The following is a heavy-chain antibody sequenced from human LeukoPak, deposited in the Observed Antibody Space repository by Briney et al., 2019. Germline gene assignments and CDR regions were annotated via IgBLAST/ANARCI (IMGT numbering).Heavy chain of an antibody. CDR2: INSDGSST. V-gene: IGHV3-74*01. D-gene: IGHD6-19*01. J-gene: IGHJ4*02. Sequence: GGSLRLSCAASGFTFSSYWMHWVRQAPGKGLVWVSRINSDGSSTSYADSVKGRFTISRDNAKNTLYLQMNSLRAEDTAVYYCARVESSGWPPGVRGAFDYWDQGTLVTVSS. CDR3: ARVESSGWPPGVRGAFDY. CDR1: GFTFSSYW.